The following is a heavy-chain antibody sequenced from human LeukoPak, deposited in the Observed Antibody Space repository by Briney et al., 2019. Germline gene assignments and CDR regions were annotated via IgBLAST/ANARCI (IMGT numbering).Heavy chain of an antibody. CDR3: ARDQVLGYYYDSSGYFGY. V-gene: IGHV1-18*01. CDR1: GYTSTSYG. D-gene: IGHD3-22*01. Sequence: ASVKVSCKASGYTSTSYGISWVRQAPGQGLEWMGWISAYNGNTNYAQKLQGRVTMTTDTSTSTAYMELRSLRSDDTAVYYCARDQVLGYYYDSSGYFGYWGQGTLVTVSS. CDR2: ISAYNGNT. J-gene: IGHJ4*02.